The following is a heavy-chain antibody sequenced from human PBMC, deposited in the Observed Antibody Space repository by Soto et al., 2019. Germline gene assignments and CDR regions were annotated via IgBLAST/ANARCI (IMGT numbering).Heavy chain of an antibody. V-gene: IGHV4-34*01. J-gene: IGHJ3*02. CDR1: GGSFSGYY. CDR3: ARTHVLTGYTYAFDI. CDR2: INHSGST. D-gene: IGHD3-9*01. Sequence: PSETLSLTCAVYGGSFSGYYWSWIRQPPGKGLEWIGEINHSGSTNYNPSLKSRVTISVDTSKNQFSLKLSSVTAADTAVYYCARTHVLTGYTYAFDIWGQGTMVTVSS.